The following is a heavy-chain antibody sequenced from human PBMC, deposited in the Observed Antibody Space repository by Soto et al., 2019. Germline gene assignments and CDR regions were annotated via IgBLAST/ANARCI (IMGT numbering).Heavy chain of an antibody. V-gene: IGHV4-59*01. CDR3: ARTIAVAGHFDY. Sequence: NPSETLSLTCTVSGGSISSYYWSWIRQPPGKGLEWIGYIYYSGSTNYNPSLKSRVTISVDTSKNQFSLKLSSVTAADTAVYYCARTIAVAGHFDYWGQGTLVTVSS. J-gene: IGHJ4*02. D-gene: IGHD6-19*01. CDR2: IYYSGST. CDR1: GGSISSYY.